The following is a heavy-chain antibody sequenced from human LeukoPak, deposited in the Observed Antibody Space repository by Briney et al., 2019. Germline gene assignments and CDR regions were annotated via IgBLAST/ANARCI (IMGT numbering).Heavy chain of an antibody. D-gene: IGHD5-18*01. CDR2: ISSSNSTI. V-gene: IGHV3-48*01. CDR3: ARVVTVDTAMATFYYYCYGMDV. Sequence: GSLGLSCAASGFPFSSYSMNWVRQAPGKGLEWVSYISSSNSTIYYADSVKGRFTISRDNAKNSLYLQMNSLRAEDTAVYYCARVVTVDTAMATFYYYCYGMDVWGQGTAVTVSS. J-gene: IGHJ6*02. CDR1: GFPFSSYS.